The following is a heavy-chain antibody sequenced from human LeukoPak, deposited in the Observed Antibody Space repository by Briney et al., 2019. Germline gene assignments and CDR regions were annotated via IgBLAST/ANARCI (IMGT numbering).Heavy chain of an antibody. V-gene: IGHV4-4*02. J-gene: IGHJ4*02. D-gene: IGHD2-2*02. CDR1: GGSITSTNY. CDR3: ASRPYTYGYFDN. Sequence: PSGTLSLTCGVSGGSITSTNYWTWIRQPPGKGLEWIGEIDQSGSTNYNPSLRSRVTVSVDTSKNQFSVNLSSVTAADTAVYYCASRPYTYGYFDNWGPGTLVTVSS. CDR2: IDQSGST.